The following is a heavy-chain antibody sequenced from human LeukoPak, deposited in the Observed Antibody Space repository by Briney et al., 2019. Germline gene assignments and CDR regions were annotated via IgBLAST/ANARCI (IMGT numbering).Heavy chain of an antibody. CDR2: INRNSGGT. CDR3: ARADCSGGSCSPDY. CDR1: GYTFTGYY. V-gene: IGHV1-2*02. J-gene: IGHJ4*02. Sequence: ASVKVSCKASGYTFTGYYMHWVRQAPGQGLEWMGWINRNSGGTNYAQKFQGRVTMTRDTSISTAYMELSRLRSDDTAVYYCARADCSGGSCSPDYWGQGTLVTVSS. D-gene: IGHD2-15*01.